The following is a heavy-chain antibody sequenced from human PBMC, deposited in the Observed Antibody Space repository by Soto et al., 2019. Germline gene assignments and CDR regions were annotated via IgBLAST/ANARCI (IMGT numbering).Heavy chain of an antibody. V-gene: IGHV1-18*01. CDR1: GYIFIDYG. J-gene: IGHJ4*02. Sequence: HLVQSGAEVEKPGASVKVSCKASGYIFIDYGVSWVRQAPGQGLEWMGWITAYNGNTNYAQNFQGRVSMTADTSTNTAYMELSSLRSDDTAVYYCAREGRGSGKEFDYWGQGTLVTVSS. CDR2: ITAYNGNT. D-gene: IGHD3-10*01. CDR3: AREGRGSGKEFDY.